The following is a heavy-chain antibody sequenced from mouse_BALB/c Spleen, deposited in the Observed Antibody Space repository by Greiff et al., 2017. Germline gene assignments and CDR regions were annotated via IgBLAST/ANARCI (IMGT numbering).Heavy chain of an antibody. V-gene: IGHV1-69*02. J-gene: IGHJ3*01. CDR2: IYPSDSYT. CDR1: GYTFTSYW. D-gene: IGHD2-1*01. CDR3: TREGGNSFAY. Sequence: QVQLKQPGAELVRPGASVKLSCKASGYTFTSYWINWVKQRPGQGLEWIGNIYPSDSYTNYNQKFKDKATLTVDKSSSTAYMQLSSPTSEDSAVYYCTREGGNSFAYWGQGTLVTVSA.